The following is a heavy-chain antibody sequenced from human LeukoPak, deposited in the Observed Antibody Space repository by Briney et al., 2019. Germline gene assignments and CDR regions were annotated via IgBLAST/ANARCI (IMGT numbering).Heavy chain of an antibody. CDR2: IYTSGST. D-gene: IGHD3-16*02. V-gene: IGHV4-4*07. Sequence: SETLSLTCTVSGGSISSYYWSWIRQPAGKGLEWIGRIYTSGSTNYNPSLKSRVTMSVDTSKNQSSLKLSSVTAADTAVYYCARALGHYDYVWGSYRRDYNWFDPWGQGTLVTVSS. CDR3: ARALGHYDYVWGSYRRDYNWFDP. CDR1: GGSISSYY. J-gene: IGHJ5*02.